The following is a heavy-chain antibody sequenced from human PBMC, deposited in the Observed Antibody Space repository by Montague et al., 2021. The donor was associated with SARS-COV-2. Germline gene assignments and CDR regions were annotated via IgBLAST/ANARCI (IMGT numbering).Heavy chain of an antibody. CDR1: GGSISSGSYY. Sequence: TLSLTCTVSGGSISSGSYYWSWIRQPAGKGLEWIGRISISGSTNYNPSLKSRVTISVDTSKNQFSLKPSSVTAADTAVYYCARDIAVAGRFDYWGQGTLVTVSS. CDR2: ISISGST. D-gene: IGHD6-19*01. V-gene: IGHV4-61*02. CDR3: ARDIAVAGRFDY. J-gene: IGHJ4*02.